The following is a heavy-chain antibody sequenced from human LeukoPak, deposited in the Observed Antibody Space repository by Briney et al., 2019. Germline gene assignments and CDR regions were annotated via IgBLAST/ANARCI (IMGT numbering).Heavy chain of an antibody. V-gene: IGHV3-21*03. D-gene: IGHD3-10*01. CDR2: ITTSSTYI. Sequence: PGGSLRLSCAASGFTFSSYSMSWVRQAPGKGLEWVSSITTSSTYISYADSVKDRFTISRDNAKKTLFLQMNSLKTEDTAVYYCTTDGLMVRGVMHNDWGQGTLVTVSS. J-gene: IGHJ4*02. CDR1: GFTFSSYS. CDR3: TTDGLMVRGVMHND.